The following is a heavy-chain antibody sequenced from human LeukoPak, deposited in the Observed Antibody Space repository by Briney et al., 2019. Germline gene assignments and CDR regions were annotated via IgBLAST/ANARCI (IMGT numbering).Heavy chain of an antibody. CDR1: GLNFDDSA. Sequence: PGGSLRLSCVASGLNFDDSAMHWVRQAPGKGLEWGSGISGSGGTTYYADSVKGRFTISRDNSKNTLYLQMNSLRAEDTAKYYCAKSLIVATTRGDYFDYWGQGTLVTVSS. V-gene: IGHV3-23*01. CDR2: ISGSGGTT. J-gene: IGHJ4*02. D-gene: IGHD5-12*01. CDR3: AKSLIVATTRGDYFDY.